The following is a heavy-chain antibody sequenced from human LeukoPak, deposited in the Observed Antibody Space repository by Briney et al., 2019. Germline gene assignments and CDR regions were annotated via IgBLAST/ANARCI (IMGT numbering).Heavy chain of an antibody. Sequence: GGSLRLSCAASGFSFSSYWMSWDRQAPGKGLEWVANIKQDGSEKYYVDSVKGRFTISRDNAKNSLYLQMNSLRAEDTAVYYCASLARPVGWLYYWGQGTLVTVSS. CDR2: IKQDGSEK. J-gene: IGHJ4*02. D-gene: IGHD6-6*01. CDR1: GFSFSSYW. V-gene: IGHV3-7*01. CDR3: ASLARPVGWLYY.